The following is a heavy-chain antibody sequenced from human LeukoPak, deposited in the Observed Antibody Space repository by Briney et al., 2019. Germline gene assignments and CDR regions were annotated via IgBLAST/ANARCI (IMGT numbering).Heavy chain of an antibody. V-gene: IGHV3-11*03. CDR3: ARGSHVLLWFGELSGRAFDI. CDR1: GFTYSEYY. D-gene: IGHD3-10*01. Sequence: GGSLRLSCAACGFTYSEYYMSWMRQAPGKGLEGVSYNSCSRSYTNYADSVKGRFTISRDNAKNSLYLQMNSLRAEDTAVYYCARGSHVLLWFGELSGRAFDIWGQGTMVTVSS. CDR2: NSCSRSYT. J-gene: IGHJ3*02.